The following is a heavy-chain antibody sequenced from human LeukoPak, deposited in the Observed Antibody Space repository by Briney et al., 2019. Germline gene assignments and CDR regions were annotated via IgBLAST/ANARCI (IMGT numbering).Heavy chain of an antibody. Sequence: PSETLSLTCTVSGGSISSSSYYWGWIRQPPGKGLEWIGSIYYSGSTYYNPSLKSRVTISVDTSKNQSSLKLSSVTAADTAVYYCASGTYYYDSSGYLRFPFDYWGQGTLVTVSS. V-gene: IGHV4-39*01. J-gene: IGHJ4*02. CDR3: ASGTYYYDSSGYLRFPFDY. D-gene: IGHD3-22*01. CDR1: GGSISSSSYY. CDR2: IYYSGST.